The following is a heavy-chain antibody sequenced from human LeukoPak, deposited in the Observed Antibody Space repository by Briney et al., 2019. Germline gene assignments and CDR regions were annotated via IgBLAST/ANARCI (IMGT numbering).Heavy chain of an antibody. CDR3: ARGLYCSSTSCYGGWFDP. D-gene: IGHD2-2*01. J-gene: IGHJ5*02. V-gene: IGHV4-34*01. CDR1: GGSFSGYY. CDR2: INHSGST. Sequence: SETLSLTCAVYGGSFSGYYWSWIRQPPGKGLEWLGEINHSGSTNYNPSLKSRVTISVDTSKNQFSLKLSSVTAADTAVYYCARGLYCSSTSCYGGWFDPWGQGTLVTVSS.